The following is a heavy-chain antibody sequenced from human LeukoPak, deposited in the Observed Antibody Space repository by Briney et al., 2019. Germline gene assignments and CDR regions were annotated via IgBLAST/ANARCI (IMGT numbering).Heavy chain of an antibody. CDR3: PREYYYGSGTNPAEAFDI. V-gene: IGHV3-23*01. CDR1: GFTFRSYA. J-gene: IGHJ3*02. CDR2: ISGSGGST. Sequence: PGGSLRLSCAASGFTFRSYAMSWVRQAPGKGLEWVSAISGSGGSTYYADSVKGRFTISRDNSKNTLYLQMNSLRAEDTAVYYCPREYYYGSGTNPAEAFDIWGQGTMVTVSS. D-gene: IGHD3-10*01.